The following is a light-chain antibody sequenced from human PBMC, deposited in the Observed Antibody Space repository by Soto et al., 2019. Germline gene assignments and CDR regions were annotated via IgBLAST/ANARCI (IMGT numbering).Light chain of an antibody. CDR2: VAS. CDR1: QSLLHSDGYNY. CDR3: MQARQSPIT. V-gene: IGKV2-28*01. Sequence: DIVMTQSPLSLPVTPGEPASISCRSSQSLLHSDGYNYLEWYLQKTGQSPQLLIYVASNRASGVPDRFSGSGSGTDFTLKISRVEAEDVWVYYCMQARQSPITFGQGTRLEIK. J-gene: IGKJ5*01.